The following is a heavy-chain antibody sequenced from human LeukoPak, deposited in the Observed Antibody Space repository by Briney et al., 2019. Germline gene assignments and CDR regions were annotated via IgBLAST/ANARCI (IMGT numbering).Heavy chain of an antibody. D-gene: IGHD1-26*01. J-gene: IGHJ4*02. CDR3: ARGAKWAYYFDY. Sequence: GGSLRLSCAASGFTFSDYWMHWVRQAPGKGLVWVSRIHTDGSTTNYADSVKGRFTISRDNAKDTLYLHMNSLTAEDTAVYYCARGAKWAYYFDYWGQGTLVTGSS. CDR1: GFTFSDYW. CDR2: IHTDGSTT. V-gene: IGHV3-74*01.